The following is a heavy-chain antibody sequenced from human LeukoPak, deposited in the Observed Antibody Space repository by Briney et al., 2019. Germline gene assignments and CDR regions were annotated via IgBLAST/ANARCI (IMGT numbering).Heavy chain of an antibody. J-gene: IGHJ4*02. Sequence: GGSLRLSCAASRFTFSTYWMHWVRQAPGKGLVWVSRIHSDGSSTSYADSVKGRFTISRDNAKNTLYLQMNSLRAEDTAVYYCARDRAYDSSGYYYDGGYYFDYWGQGTLVTVSS. D-gene: IGHD3-22*01. CDR2: IHSDGSST. V-gene: IGHV3-74*01. CDR3: ARDRAYDSSGYYYDGGYYFDY. CDR1: RFTFSTYW.